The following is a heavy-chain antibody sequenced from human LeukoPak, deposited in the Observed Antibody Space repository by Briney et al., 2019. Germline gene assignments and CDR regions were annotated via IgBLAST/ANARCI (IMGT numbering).Heavy chain of an antibody. CDR3: ARGQIQLWSSHHGGMVV. D-gene: IGHD5-18*01. CDR2: INPKSGVT. CDR1: GYTFTDYY. J-gene: IGHJ6*02. V-gene: IGHV1-2*02. Sequence: GASVKVSCKASGYTFTDYYLHWVRQAPGQGLEWMGWINPKSGVTDSKMKFQGRVTLTRDTSITTAYMELISLTSDDAAVYYCARGQIQLWSSHHGGMVVWGQGTTVTVSS.